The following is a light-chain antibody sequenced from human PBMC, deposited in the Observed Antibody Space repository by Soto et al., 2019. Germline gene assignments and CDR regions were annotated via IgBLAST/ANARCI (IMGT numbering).Light chain of an antibody. Sequence: QSFLTQPPSVSGAPGQRVTSSCTGTSSNIGSGYDVHWYQHLPGTAPKLLIYGNTIRPSGVPDRFSGSKSGTSASLAITGLQAEDEADYYCQSYDRSLRGYVFGTGTKVTVL. V-gene: IGLV1-40*01. CDR2: GNT. CDR1: SSNIGSGYD. CDR3: QSYDRSLRGYV. J-gene: IGLJ1*01.